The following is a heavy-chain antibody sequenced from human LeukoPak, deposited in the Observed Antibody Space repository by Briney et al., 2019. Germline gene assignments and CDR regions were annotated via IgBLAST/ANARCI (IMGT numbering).Heavy chain of an antibody. V-gene: IGHV4-38-2*01. D-gene: IGHD2-8*01. Sequence: SETLSLTCAVSGYSISSGYYWGWIRQPPGKGLEWIGSIYHSGSTYYNPSLKGRVTISVDTSKNQFSLKLSSVTAADTAVYYCARQPGYCTNGVCYNVWFDPWGQGTLVTVSS. CDR1: GYSISSGYY. CDR3: ARQPGYCTNGVCYNVWFDP. CDR2: IYHSGST. J-gene: IGHJ5*02.